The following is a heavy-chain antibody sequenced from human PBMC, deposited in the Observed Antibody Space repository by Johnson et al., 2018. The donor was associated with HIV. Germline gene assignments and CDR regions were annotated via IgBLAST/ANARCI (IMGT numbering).Heavy chain of an antibody. CDR1: GFTFSSYG. D-gene: IGHD6-6*01. Sequence: QMQLVESGGGVVQPGKSLRLSCAASGFTFSSYGMHWVRQAPGKGLQWVANIWYDGNNKYYADSVKGRFTVSRDNSKNAVYLQMSSLRAEDTALYYCARGSSGSFDLWGRGTMVTVSS. CDR2: IWYDGNNK. CDR3: ARGSSGSFDL. V-gene: IGHV3-33*01. J-gene: IGHJ3*01.